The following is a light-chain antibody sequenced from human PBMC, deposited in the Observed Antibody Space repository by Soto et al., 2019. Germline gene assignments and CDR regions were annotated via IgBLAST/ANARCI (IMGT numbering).Light chain of an antibody. J-gene: IGLJ2*01. CDR2: GDT. Sequence: QYVLTQPPSVSGAPGQRVTISCTGSSTSIGAGYDVRCYQHLPGTAPKLVIYGDTNRPSGVPDRFSGSKSGTSASLAITGLQAEDEAHYYCQSYDSSLSGSLFGGGTKLTVL. CDR3: QSYDSSLSGSL. V-gene: IGLV1-40*01. CDR1: STSIGAGYD.